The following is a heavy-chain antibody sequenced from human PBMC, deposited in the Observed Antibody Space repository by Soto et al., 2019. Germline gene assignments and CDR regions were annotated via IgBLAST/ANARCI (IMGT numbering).Heavy chain of an antibody. CDR1: GFTFSSYS. V-gene: IGHV3-48*02. CDR2: ISSIARNAV. D-gene: IGHD3-16*01. J-gene: IGHJ4*02. CDR3: ARRGMTAFDY. Sequence: EVQLVESGGGLVQRGGSLRLSCAASGFTFSSYSMNWVRQAPGKGLEWVSYISSIARNAVHYADSVQGRFTISRDNARNSLYLQMSSLRDEDTAVYYCARRGMTAFDYWGQGTLVTVSS.